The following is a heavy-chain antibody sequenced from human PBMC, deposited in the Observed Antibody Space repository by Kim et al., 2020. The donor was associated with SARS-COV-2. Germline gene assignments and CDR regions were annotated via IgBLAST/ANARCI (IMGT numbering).Heavy chain of an antibody. Sequence: SETLSLTCTVSGGSISSSSYYWGWIRQPPGKGLEWIGSIYYSGSTYYNPSLKSRVTISVDTSKNQFSLKLSSVTAADTAVYYCARRSGEGSGWYVLLSGYGMDVWGQGTTVTVSS. V-gene: IGHV4-39*01. CDR3: ARRSGEGSGWYVLLSGYGMDV. CDR1: GGSISSSSYY. CDR2: IYYSGST. D-gene: IGHD6-19*01. J-gene: IGHJ6*02.